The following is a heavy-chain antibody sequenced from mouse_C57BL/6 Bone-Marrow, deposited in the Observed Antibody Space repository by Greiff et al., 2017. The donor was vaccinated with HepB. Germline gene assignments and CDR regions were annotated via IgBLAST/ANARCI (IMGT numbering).Heavy chain of an antibody. D-gene: IGHD1-1*01. Sequence: EVKLMESGGDLVKPGGSLKLSCAASGFTFSSYGMSWVRQTPDKRLEWVATISSGGSYTYYPDSVKGRFTISRDNAKNTLYLQMSSLKSEDTAMYYCARQSYYGSSYGYWGQGTTLTVSS. J-gene: IGHJ2*01. CDR3: ARQSYYGSSYGY. CDR2: ISSGGSYT. V-gene: IGHV5-6*01. CDR1: GFTFSSYG.